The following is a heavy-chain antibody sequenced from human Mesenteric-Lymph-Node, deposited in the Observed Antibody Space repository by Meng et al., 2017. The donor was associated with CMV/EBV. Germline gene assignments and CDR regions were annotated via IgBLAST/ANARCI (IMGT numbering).Heavy chain of an antibody. J-gene: IGHJ4*02. V-gene: IGHV4-39*01. CDR3: ARGPPYCTSTSCFTFYFDS. CDR1: GGSISSSTYY. Sequence: SETLSLTCTVSGGSISSSTYYWAWIRQPPGKGLEWIGSIYFSGSTHYNPSLKSRVTISVDTSKNQFSLRLKSVTAADTAVYYCARGPPYCTSTSCFTFYFDSWGQGTLVTVSS. D-gene: IGHD2-2*02. CDR2: IYFSGST.